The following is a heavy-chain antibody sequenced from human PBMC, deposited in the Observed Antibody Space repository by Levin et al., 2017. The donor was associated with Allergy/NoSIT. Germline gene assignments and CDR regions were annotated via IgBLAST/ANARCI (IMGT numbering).Heavy chain of an antibody. CDR2: ISSSSSYI. D-gene: IGHD3-10*01. J-gene: IGHJ3*02. Sequence: PGGSLRLSCAASGFTFSSYSMNWVRQAPGKGLEWVSSISSSSSYIYYADSVKGRFTISRDNAKNSLYLQMNSLRAEDTAVYYCARDSGPSTGPGAFDIWGQGTMVTVSS. CDR1: GFTFSSYS. CDR3: ARDSGPSTGPGAFDI. V-gene: IGHV3-21*01.